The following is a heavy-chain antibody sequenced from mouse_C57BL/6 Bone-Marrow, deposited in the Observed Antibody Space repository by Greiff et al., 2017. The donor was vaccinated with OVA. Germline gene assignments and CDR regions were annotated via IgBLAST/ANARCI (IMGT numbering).Heavy chain of an antibody. V-gene: IGHV1-59*01. J-gene: IGHJ2*01. CDR1: GYTFTSYW. CDR3: AREGRIYYGSPYFDY. D-gene: IGHD2-2*01. Sequence: QVQLQQPGAELVRPGTSVKLSCKASGYTFTSYWMHWVKQRPGQGLEWIGVIDPSDSYTNYNQKFKGKATLTVDTSSSTAYMQLSSLTSEDSAVYYCAREGRIYYGSPYFDYWGQGTTLTVSS. CDR2: IDPSDSYT.